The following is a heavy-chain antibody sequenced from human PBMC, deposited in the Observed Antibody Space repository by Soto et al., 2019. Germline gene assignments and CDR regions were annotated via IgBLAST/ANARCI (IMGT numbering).Heavy chain of an antibody. CDR2: ISSSSSYI. J-gene: IGHJ5*02. D-gene: IGHD4-17*01. V-gene: IGHV3-21*01. CDR3: ARDRATVTTIDWFDP. Sequence: EVQLVESGGGLVKPGGSLRLSCAASGFTFSSYSMNWVRQAPGKGLEWVSSISSSSSYIYYADSVKGRFTISRDNAKNSLYLQMNSLRAEDTVVYYCARDRATVTTIDWFDPWGQGTLVTVSS. CDR1: GFTFSSYS.